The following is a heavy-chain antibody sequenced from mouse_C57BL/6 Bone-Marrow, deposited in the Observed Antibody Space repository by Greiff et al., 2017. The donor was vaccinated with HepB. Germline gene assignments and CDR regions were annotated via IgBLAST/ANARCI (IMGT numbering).Heavy chain of an antibody. CDR3: ARLRGYFDY. CDR1: GYAFTNYL. CDR2: INPGSGGT. Sequence: QVQLQQSGAELVRPGTSVKVSCKASGYAFTNYLIEGVKQRPGQGLEWIGVINPGSGGTNYNEKFKGKATLTADKSSSTAYMQLSSLTSEDSAVYFCARLRGYFDYWGQGTTLTVSS. V-gene: IGHV1-54*01. J-gene: IGHJ2*01.